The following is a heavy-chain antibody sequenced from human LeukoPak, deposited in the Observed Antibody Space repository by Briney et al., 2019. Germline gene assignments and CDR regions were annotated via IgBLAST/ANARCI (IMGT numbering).Heavy chain of an antibody. CDR2: INHSGSN. CDR1: GWSFSGYY. V-gene: IGHV4-34*01. Sequence: SETLSLTCAAYGWSFSGYYLSWIRQPPGKGLEWIGEINHSGSNNYYPSLESRGSISVDTSMNQFSLTLSSVTAADTAVYDCARSAIDAFDIWGQGTMVTVSS. J-gene: IGHJ3*02. D-gene: IGHD6-25*01. CDR3: ARSAIDAFDI.